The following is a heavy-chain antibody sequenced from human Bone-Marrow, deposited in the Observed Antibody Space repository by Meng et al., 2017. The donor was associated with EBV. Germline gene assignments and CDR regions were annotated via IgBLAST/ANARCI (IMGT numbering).Heavy chain of an antibody. Sequence: QVQLPESGPGLVKPSETLSLTCTVSGASVSGGTFHWSWIRQPPVKELEWIGYIYDGGTTIYNPSLKSRVTIFLDTSRNQFSLGLRSVTTADTAVYYCAKSSSSTPGVVDSWGQGTLVTVSS. D-gene: IGHD6-6*01. CDR2: IYDGGTT. CDR1: GASVSGGTFH. J-gene: IGHJ4*02. CDR3: AKSSSSTPGVVDS. V-gene: IGHV4-61*01.